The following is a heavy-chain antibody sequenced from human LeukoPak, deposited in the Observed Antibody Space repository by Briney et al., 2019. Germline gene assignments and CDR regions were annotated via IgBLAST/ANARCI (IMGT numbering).Heavy chain of an antibody. Sequence: PGGSPRLSCAASGFTFSSYWMTWVRQAPGKGLEWVSAISGSGGSTYYADSVKGRFTISRDNSKNTLYLQMNSLRAEDTAVYYCATSGSVVDFDYWGQGTLVTVSS. CDR3: ATSGSVVDFDY. CDR1: GFTFSSYW. D-gene: IGHD2-8*02. CDR2: ISGSGGST. J-gene: IGHJ4*02. V-gene: IGHV3-23*01.